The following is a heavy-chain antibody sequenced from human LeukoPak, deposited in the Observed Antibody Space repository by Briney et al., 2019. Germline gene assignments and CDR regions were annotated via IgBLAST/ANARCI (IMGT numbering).Heavy chain of an antibody. CDR2: ISSSSSYI. D-gene: IGHD1-26*01. J-gene: IGHJ4*02. CDR1: GFTFSSYS. Sequence: GGSLRLSCAASGFTFSSYSMTWVRQAPGKGLEWVSSISSSSSYIYYADSVKGRFTISRDNAKNSLYLQMNSLRAEDTAVYYCARDPGSGSTYYFDYWGQGTLVTVSS. V-gene: IGHV3-21*01. CDR3: ARDPGSGSTYYFDY.